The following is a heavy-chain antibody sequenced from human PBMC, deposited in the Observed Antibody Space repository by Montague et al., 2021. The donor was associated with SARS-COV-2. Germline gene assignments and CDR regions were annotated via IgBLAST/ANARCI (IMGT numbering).Heavy chain of an antibody. CDR3: ARMATVTYPYYYYYGMDV. J-gene: IGHJ6*02. CDR2: IDWDGDK. Sequence: PALVTPTQTLTLTCTFSGFSLSTSGMCVSWIRQPPGKALEWLALIDWDGDKYYSTFLRTRLTISKDTSKNQVVLTMTNMDPVDTATYYCARMATVTYPYYYYYGMDVWGQGTTVTVSS. CDR1: GFSLSTSGMC. D-gene: IGHD4-17*01. V-gene: IGHV2-70*01.